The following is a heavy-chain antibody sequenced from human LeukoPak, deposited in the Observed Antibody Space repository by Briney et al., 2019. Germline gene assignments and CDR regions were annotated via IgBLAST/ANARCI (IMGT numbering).Heavy chain of an antibody. CDR2: IYYSGST. CDR1: GGSISSSSYY. Sequence: PSETLSLTCTVSGGSISSSSYYWGWIRQPPGKGLEWIGSIYYSGSTYYNPSLKSRVTISVDTSKNQFSLKLSSVTAADTAVYYCARRGSTVTTEFSGEYYFDYWGQGTLVTVSS. V-gene: IGHV4-39*07. D-gene: IGHD4-17*01. CDR3: ARRGSTVTTEFSGEYYFDY. J-gene: IGHJ4*02.